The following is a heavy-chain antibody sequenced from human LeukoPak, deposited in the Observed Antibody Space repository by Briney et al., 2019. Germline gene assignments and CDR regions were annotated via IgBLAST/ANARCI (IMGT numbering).Heavy chain of an antibody. D-gene: IGHD5-18*01. V-gene: IGHV3-21*01. J-gene: IGHJ5*02. Sequence: GGSLRLSCAASGFTFSSYAMNWVRQAPGKGLEWVSSISSSSSYIYYADSVKGRFTISRDNAKNSLYLQMNSLRAEDTAVYYCAREGQLGFDPWGQGTLVTVSS. CDR3: AREGQLGFDP. CDR2: ISSSSSYI. CDR1: GFTFSSYA.